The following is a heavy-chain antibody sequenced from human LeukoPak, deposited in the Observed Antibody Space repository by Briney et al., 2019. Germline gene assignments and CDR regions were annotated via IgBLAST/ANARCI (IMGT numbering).Heavy chain of an antibody. J-gene: IGHJ4*02. D-gene: IGHD2-21*01. CDR2: INAGNGKT. V-gene: IGHV1-3*01. Sequence: GASVKGSCKASGYTFTNYAMNWVRQAPGQRLEWMGWINAGNGKTKSSQRFQDRVTITRDTSASTAYMELNSLRPEDTAVYYCARGIWSSHNKDYYFDYWGQGSLVTVSS. CDR1: GYTFTNYA. CDR3: ARGIWSSHNKDYYFDY.